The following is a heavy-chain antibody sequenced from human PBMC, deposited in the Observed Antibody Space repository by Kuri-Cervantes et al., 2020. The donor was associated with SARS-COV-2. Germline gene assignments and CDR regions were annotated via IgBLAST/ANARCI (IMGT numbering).Heavy chain of an antibody. CDR3: XKIMGXMDSXXYYMDV. J-gene: IGHJ6*03. D-gene: IGHD2-8*01. Sequence: GGSLRLXCVXSXXTFSAYTLAWVRQAPGKGXEWVSSITXXSVYISYADSLXXRFTISRDNAXXXLYXQMNSLRAEDTXVYYCXKIMGXMDSXXYYMDVWGKGTTVTVSS. V-gene: IGHV3-21*01. CDR1: XXTFSAYT. CDR2: ITXXSVYI.